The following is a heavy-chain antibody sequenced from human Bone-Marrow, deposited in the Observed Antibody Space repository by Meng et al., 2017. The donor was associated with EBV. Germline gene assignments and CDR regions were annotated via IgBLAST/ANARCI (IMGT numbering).Heavy chain of an antibody. CDR1: GYTFTGYY. CDR3: ARDLSSGRKNYYYYGMDV. J-gene: IGHJ6*02. D-gene: IGHD2/OR15-2a*01. V-gene: IGHV1-2*06. CDR2: INPNSGGT. Sequence: QVQWWRSGVEVKKPGAPVKVSCKASGYTFTGYYMHWVRQAPGQGLEWMGRINPNSGGTNYAQKFQGRVTMTRDTSISTAYMELSRLRSDDTAVYYCARDLSSGRKNYYYYGMDVWGQGTTVTVSS.